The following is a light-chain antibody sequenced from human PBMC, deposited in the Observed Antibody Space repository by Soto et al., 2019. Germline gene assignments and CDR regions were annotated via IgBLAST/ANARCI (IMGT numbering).Light chain of an antibody. CDR2: VTS. CDR1: RSISGF. J-gene: IGKJ4*01. CDR3: QQSYSTLVLS. Sequence: MTQTPSSLSAFVGDRVTISCRASRSISGFLNWYQQKPGSAPKLLISVTSNLQSGVPSRFNGSGSGTDFTLTISSLQRDDFATYFCQQSYSTLVLSFGGGTNVE. V-gene: IGKV1-39*01.